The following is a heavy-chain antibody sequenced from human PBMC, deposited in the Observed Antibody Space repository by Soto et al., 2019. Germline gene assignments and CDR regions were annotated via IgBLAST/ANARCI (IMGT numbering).Heavy chain of an antibody. D-gene: IGHD3-3*01. CDR1: GFTVSSNY. CDR2: IYSGGST. Sequence: PGGSLRLSCAASGFTVSSNYMSWVRQAPEKGLEWVSVIYSGGSTYYADSVKGRFTISRDNSKNTLYLQMNSLRAEDTAVYYCARLVWSGYYYAGEGMDVWGQGTTVTVSS. V-gene: IGHV3-53*01. CDR3: ARLVWSGYYYAGEGMDV. J-gene: IGHJ6*02.